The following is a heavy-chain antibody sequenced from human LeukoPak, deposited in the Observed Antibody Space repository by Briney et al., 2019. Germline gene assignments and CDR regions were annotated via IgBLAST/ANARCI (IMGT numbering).Heavy chain of an antibody. CDR1: GFTVSSNY. CDR3: ARDQNWDETFDI. D-gene: IGHD1-1*01. V-gene: IGHV3-53*01. CDR2: I. Sequence: GGSLRLSCAASGFTVSSNYMSWVRQAPGKGLEWVSVISVKGRFTISRDNSKNTLYLQMNSLRAEDTAVYYCARDQNWDETFDIWGQGTMVTVSS. J-gene: IGHJ3*02.